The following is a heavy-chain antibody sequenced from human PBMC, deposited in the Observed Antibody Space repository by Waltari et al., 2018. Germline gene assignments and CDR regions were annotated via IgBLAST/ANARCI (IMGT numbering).Heavy chain of an antibody. J-gene: IGHJ5*02. V-gene: IGHV3-53*02. Sequence: EVHLVETGGGLIQPGGSLRLSCAASGFTVSSNYMSWVRQAPGKGLEWVSVIYTSGNTYYADSVKDRFTISRDNSKNTLYLQMNSLRADDTAVYYCARGISGPNWFDPWGQGTLVTVSS. CDR3: ARGISGPNWFDP. CDR2: IYTSGNT. D-gene: IGHD5-12*01. CDR1: GFTVSSNY.